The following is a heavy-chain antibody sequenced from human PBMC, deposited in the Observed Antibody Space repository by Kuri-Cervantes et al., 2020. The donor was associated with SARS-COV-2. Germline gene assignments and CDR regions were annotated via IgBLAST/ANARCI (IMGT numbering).Heavy chain of an antibody. CDR2: IRGSGGST. D-gene: IGHD3-3*01. CDR3: AKDSAPSGYYDFWSGYSNFDY. J-gene: IGHJ4*02. Sequence: ESLKISCAASGFTVSSNFMSWVRQAPGKGLKWVSAIRGSGGSTDYADSGKGRVTSARDNSKNTLYLQMNSLRAEDTAVYYCAKDSAPSGYYDFWSGYSNFDYWGQGTLVTVSS. CDR1: GFTVSSNF. V-gene: IGHV3-23*01.